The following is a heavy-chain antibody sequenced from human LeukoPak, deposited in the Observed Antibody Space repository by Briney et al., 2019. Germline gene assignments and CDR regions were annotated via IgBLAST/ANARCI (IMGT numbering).Heavy chain of an antibody. CDR3: ARGLRYFDWTVGYYFDY. CDR2: IYYSGST. D-gene: IGHD3-9*01. V-gene: IGHV4-59*01. J-gene: IGHJ4*02. CDR1: GGSISSYY. Sequence: SETLSLTCTVSGGSISSYYWSWIRQPPGKGLEWIGYIYYSGSTNYNPSLKSRVTISVDTSKNQFSLKLSSVTAADTAVYYCARGLRYFDWTVGYYFDYWGQGTLVTVPS.